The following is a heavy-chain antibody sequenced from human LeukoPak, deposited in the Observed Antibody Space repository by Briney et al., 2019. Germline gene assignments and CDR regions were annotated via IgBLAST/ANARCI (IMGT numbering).Heavy chain of an antibody. V-gene: IGHV3-30*02. CDR1: GFTFSSYG. D-gene: IGHD4-17*01. Sequence: GGSLRLSCAASGFTFSSYGMHWVRQAPGKGLECVAFIRYDGSNKYYADSVKGRFTISRDYSKNTLYLQMNSLRAEDTAVYYCAIARSYDYAKYFDYWGQGTLVTVSS. J-gene: IGHJ4*02. CDR2: IRYDGSNK. CDR3: AIARSYDYAKYFDY.